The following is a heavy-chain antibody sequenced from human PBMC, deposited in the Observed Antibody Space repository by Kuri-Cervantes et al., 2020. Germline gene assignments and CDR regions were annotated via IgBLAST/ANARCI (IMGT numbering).Heavy chain of an antibody. D-gene: IGHD2-2*01. CDR3: ARGAIGYCSSTSCYRGRSSSKNWFDP. CDR2: IYYSGST. Sequence: SETLSLTCTVSGGSISSGGYYWSWIRQHPGKGLEWIGYIYYSGSTYYNPSLKSRVTISVDTSKNQFSLKLSSVTAADTAVYYRARGAIGYCSSTSCYRGRSSSKNWFDPWGQGTLVTVSS. V-gene: IGHV4-31*03. CDR1: GGSISSGGYY. J-gene: IGHJ5*02.